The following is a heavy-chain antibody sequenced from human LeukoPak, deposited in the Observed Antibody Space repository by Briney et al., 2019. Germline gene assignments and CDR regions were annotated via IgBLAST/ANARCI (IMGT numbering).Heavy chain of an antibody. CDR1: GDSISSYS. D-gene: IGHD5-24*01. CDR3: ARSEGSYGYNNFDY. CDR2: MSYTGST. J-gene: IGHJ4*02. V-gene: IGHV4-59*01. Sequence: PSETLSLTCTVSGDSISSYSWSWIRQPPGKGLECIGFMSYTGSTSYNPSLESRLTMSLDTSKEQFSLNLKSVTTADTAVYYCARSEGSYGYNNFDYWGQGTLVTVSS.